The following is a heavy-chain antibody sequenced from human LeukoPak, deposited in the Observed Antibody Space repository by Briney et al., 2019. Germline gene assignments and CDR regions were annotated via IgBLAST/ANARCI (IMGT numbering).Heavy chain of an antibody. D-gene: IGHD5-18*01. V-gene: IGHV3-48*01. Sequence: GGSLRLSCAASGFTFSSYSMNRVRQAPGKGLEWVSYISSISGTINYADSVKGRFTISGDNARNSLFLQMNSLRAEDTAVYYCARDHNYAFDYWGQGTLVTVSS. J-gene: IGHJ4*02. CDR3: ARDHNYAFDY. CDR1: GFTFSSYS. CDR2: ISSISGTI.